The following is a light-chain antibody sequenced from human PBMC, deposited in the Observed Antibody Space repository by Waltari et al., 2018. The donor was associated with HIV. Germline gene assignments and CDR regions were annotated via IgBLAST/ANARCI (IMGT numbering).Light chain of an antibody. J-gene: IGKJ2*01. CDR2: GTS. V-gene: IGKV3-15*01. CDR3: QQYYGDSFT. Sequence: EILMTQSPATLSVSPGERATLSCRASQSVNSNLAWYQQKPGQTPRLLIYGTSTRATDIPARFSGSGSGTDFTLTISSLQSEDVAVYYCQQYYGDSFTFGQGTKVEIK. CDR1: QSVNSN.